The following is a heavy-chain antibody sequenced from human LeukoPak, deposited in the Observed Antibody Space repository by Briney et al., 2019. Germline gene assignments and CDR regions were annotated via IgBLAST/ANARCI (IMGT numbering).Heavy chain of an antibody. CDR3: AKALSGDYEHWFDP. CDR1: GFTFSSYA. Sequence: PWGSLRLSCAASGFTFSSYAMSWVRQAPGKGLEWVSAISGSGGSTYYADSVKGRFTISRDNSKNTLYLQMNSLRAEDTAVYYCAKALSGDYEHWFDPWGQGTLVTVPS. V-gene: IGHV3-23*01. CDR2: ISGSGGST. D-gene: IGHD4-17*01. J-gene: IGHJ5*02.